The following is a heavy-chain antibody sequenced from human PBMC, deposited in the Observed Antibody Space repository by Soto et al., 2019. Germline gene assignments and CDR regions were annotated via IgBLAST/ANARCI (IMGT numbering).Heavy chain of an antibody. CDR1: GFTFSSYA. Sequence: QVQLVESGGGVVQPGRSLRLSCAASGFTFSSYAMHWVRQAPGKGLEWVADISYDGSNKYYADSVKGRFTISRDNSKNGLYLQMNSLRAEDTAVYYCARDGRRFGELLCHFDYWGQGTLVTVSS. V-gene: IGHV3-30-3*01. D-gene: IGHD3-10*01. J-gene: IGHJ4*02. CDR3: ARDGRRFGELLCHFDY. CDR2: ISYDGSNK.